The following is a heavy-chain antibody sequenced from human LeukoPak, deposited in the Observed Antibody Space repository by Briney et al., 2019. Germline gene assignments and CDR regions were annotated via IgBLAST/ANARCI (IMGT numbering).Heavy chain of an antibody. CDR1: GFTFSSYA. Sequence: GGSLRLSCAASGFTFSSYAMSWARQAPGKGLEWVSAISGSGGSTYYADSVKGRFTISRDNSKNTLYLQMNSLRAEDTAVYYCAKDRRFGELLLDYWGQGTLVTVSS. J-gene: IGHJ4*02. V-gene: IGHV3-23*01. D-gene: IGHD3-10*01. CDR2: ISGSGGST. CDR3: AKDRRFGELLLDY.